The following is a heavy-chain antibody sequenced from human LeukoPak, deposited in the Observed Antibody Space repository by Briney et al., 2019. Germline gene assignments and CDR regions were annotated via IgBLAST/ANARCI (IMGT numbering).Heavy chain of an antibody. D-gene: IGHD3-10*01. Sequence: GESLKISCKGSGYSFTSYWIGRVRQMPGKGLEWMGMIYPGDSDTRYSPSFQGQVTISADKSISTAYLQWSSLKASDTAMYYCARGSITMVRGVIIAGYFDYWGQGTLVTVSS. CDR2: IYPGDSDT. CDR1: GYSFTSYW. J-gene: IGHJ4*02. V-gene: IGHV5-51*01. CDR3: ARGSITMVRGVIIAGYFDY.